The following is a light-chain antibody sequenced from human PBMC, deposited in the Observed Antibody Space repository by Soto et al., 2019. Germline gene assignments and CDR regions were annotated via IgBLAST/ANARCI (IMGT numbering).Light chain of an antibody. V-gene: IGLV2-14*01. Sequence: QSALTQPASVSGSPGQSITISCTGTRSDIGTYNYVSWYQQHPGKAPRLVIYDVINLPSGVSNRFSGSKSGNTASLTIAGLQSEDEADYYCKSYTSSTSFVFGTGTKVTVL. CDR1: RSDIGTYNY. CDR3: KSYTSSTSFV. J-gene: IGLJ1*01. CDR2: DVI.